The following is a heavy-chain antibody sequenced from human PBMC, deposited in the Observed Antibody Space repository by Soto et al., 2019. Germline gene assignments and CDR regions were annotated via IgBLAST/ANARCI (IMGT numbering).Heavy chain of an antibody. Sequence: PGGSLRLSCAASGFTFSSYAMSWVRQAQGKGLEWVSAISGSGGSTYYADSVKGRFTISRDNSKNTLYLQMNSLRAEGTAVYYCAKDITIFGVVISYYYYMDVWGKGTTVTVSS. D-gene: IGHD3-3*01. V-gene: IGHV3-23*01. CDR1: GFTFSSYA. CDR3: AKDITIFGVVISYYYYMDV. CDR2: ISGSGGST. J-gene: IGHJ6*03.